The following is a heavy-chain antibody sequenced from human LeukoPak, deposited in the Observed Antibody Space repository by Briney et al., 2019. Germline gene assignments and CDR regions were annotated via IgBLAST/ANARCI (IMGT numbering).Heavy chain of an antibody. CDR2: INHSGST. V-gene: IGHV4-34*01. J-gene: IGHJ4*02. Sequence: SETLSLTCAVYGGSFSGYYWSWIRQPPGKGLEWIGEINHSGSTNYNPSLKSRVTISVDTSKNQFSLKLSSVTAADTAVYYCARLGYPATIDYWGQGTLVTVSS. CDR3: ARLGYPATIDY. D-gene: IGHD3-16*01. CDR1: GGSFSGYY.